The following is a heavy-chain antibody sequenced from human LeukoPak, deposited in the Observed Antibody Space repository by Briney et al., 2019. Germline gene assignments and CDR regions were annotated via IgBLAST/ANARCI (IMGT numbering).Heavy chain of an antibody. D-gene: IGHD2-2*01. V-gene: IGHV4-34*01. CDR1: GGSFSGYY. J-gene: IGHJ5*02. Sequence: SETLSLTCAVYGGSFSGYYWSWIRQPPGKGLEWIGEINHSGNTSYNPSLKSRVTISVDTSKNQFSLKLSSVTAADTAVYYCARGCLVVVPAAPATKNWFDPWGQGTLVTVSS. CDR2: INHSGNT. CDR3: ARGCLVVVPAAPATKNWFDP.